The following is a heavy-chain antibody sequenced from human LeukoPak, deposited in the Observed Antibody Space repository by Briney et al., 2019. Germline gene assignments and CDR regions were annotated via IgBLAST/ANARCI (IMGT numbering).Heavy chain of an antibody. Sequence: SETLSLTCIVSGYSISSGYYWVWIRQPPGKGLEWIGSIYHSGSTYYNPSLKSRVTISVDTSKNQFSMKLTSVTAADTAVYYCARVGEMMRDGYKTYYYYYYYMDVWGKGTTVTISS. J-gene: IGHJ6*03. V-gene: IGHV4-38-2*02. CDR2: IYHSGST. D-gene: IGHD5-24*01. CDR3: ARVGEMMRDGYKTYYYYYYYMDV. CDR1: GYSISSGYY.